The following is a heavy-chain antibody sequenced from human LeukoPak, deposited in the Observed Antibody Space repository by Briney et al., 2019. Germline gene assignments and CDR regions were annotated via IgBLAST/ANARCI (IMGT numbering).Heavy chain of an antibody. V-gene: IGHV4-59*01. Sequence: SETLSLTCTVSGISINTYYWSWIRQPPGKGLEWLGYVHHTGSADYNPSLRSRVTISLDTSKNQFSLKLTSATAADTAVYYCARDSWDYIAMDVWGPGTTVIVSS. J-gene: IGHJ6*02. D-gene: IGHD4/OR15-4a*01. CDR1: GISINTYY. CDR2: VHHTGSA. CDR3: ARDSWDYIAMDV.